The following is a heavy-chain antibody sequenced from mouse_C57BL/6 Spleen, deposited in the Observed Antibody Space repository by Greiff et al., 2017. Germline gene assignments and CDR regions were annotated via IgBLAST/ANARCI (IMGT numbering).Heavy chain of an antibody. Sequence: QVQLQQSGAELVKPGASVKISCKASGYAFSSYWMNWVKQRPGKGLEWIGQIYPGDGDTNYNGKFKGKATLTADKSSSTAYIQLSSLTSEDSAVYFGARSGSYGSSYGWFAYWGQGTLVTVSA. V-gene: IGHV1-80*01. CDR1: GYAFSSYW. D-gene: IGHD1-1*01. J-gene: IGHJ3*01. CDR3: ARSGSYGSSYGWFAY. CDR2: IYPGDGDT.